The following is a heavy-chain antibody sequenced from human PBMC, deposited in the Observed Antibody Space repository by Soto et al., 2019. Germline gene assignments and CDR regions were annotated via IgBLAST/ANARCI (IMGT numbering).Heavy chain of an antibody. CDR2: IYYSENT. D-gene: IGHD4-17*01. CDR1: GGSISSYY. J-gene: IGHJ4*02. V-gene: IGHV4-59*04. Sequence: SETLSLTCTVSGGSISSYYWTWIRQPPGKGLEWIGYIYYSENTYYNPSLKSRVTISVDTSKNQFSLRLTSVTAADTAVYYCATHPPYGPLDHWGQGTLVTVSS. CDR3: ATHPPYGPLDH.